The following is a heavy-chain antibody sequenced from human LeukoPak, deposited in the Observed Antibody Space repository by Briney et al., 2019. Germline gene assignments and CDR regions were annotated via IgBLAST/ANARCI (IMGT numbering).Heavy chain of an antibody. D-gene: IGHD5-18*01. CDR1: GFTFSSYG. Sequence: GRSLRLSCAASGFTFSSYGMHWVRQAPGKGLEWVAVISYDGSNKYFADSVKGRFTFSRDNSKNTLYLQMNSLRPEDTAVYYCAREGYSYGLDYWGQGTLVTVSS. CDR3: AREGYSYGLDY. J-gene: IGHJ4*02. CDR2: ISYDGSNK. V-gene: IGHV3-30*03.